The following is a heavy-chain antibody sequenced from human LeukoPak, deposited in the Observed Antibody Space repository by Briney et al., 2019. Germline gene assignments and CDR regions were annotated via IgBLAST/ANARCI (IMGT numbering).Heavy chain of an antibody. D-gene: IGHD2-2*01. CDR2: IYYSGST. J-gene: IGHJ6*02. V-gene: IGHV4-39*01. Sequence: PSETLSLTCTVSGGSISSSSYYWGWIRQPPGKGLEWIGSIYYSGSTYYNPSLKSRVTISVDTSKNQFSLKLSSVTAADTAVYYCARHGVVVPAANHYYYYGMDVWGQGTTVTVSS. CDR1: GGSISSSSYY. CDR3: ARHGVVVPAANHYYYYGMDV.